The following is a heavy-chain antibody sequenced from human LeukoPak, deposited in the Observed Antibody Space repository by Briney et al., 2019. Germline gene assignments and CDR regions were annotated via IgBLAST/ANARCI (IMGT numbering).Heavy chain of an antibody. CDR3: ATDLLRRRLLAAAGKKILDY. V-gene: IGHV1-24*01. CDR1: GYTLTELS. CDR2: FDPEDGET. J-gene: IGHJ4*02. D-gene: IGHD6-13*01. Sequence: ASVKVSCKVSGYTLTELSMHWVRQAPGKGPEWMGGFDPEDGETIYAQKSQGRVTMTEDTSTDTAYMELSSLRSEDTAVYYCATDLLRRRLLAAAGKKILDYWGQGTLVTVSS.